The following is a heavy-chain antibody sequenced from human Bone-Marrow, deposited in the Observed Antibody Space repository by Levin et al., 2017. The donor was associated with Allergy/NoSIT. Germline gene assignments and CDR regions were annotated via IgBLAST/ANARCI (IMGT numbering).Heavy chain of an antibody. CDR3: ARERFISSGKYVLDY. V-gene: IGHV6-1*01. Sequence: SQTLSLTCAISGDSVSSDIVTWPWIRQSSSRGLEWLGRTFYRSKWYYDYALSVESRITINPDTSKNQFSLQLSSVTPEDTAVYYCARERFISSGKYVLDYWGQGTLVTVSS. CDR1: GDSVSSDIVT. CDR2: TFYRSKWYY. J-gene: IGHJ4*02. D-gene: IGHD1-26*01.